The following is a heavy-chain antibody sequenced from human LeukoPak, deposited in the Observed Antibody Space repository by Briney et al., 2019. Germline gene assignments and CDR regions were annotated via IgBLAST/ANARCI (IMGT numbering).Heavy chain of an antibody. CDR1: GGSISSYY. CDR3: ARVLRNYYDSSGYCQRTSLFDY. V-gene: IGHV4-59*01. CDR2: IYYSGST. Sequence: KPSETLSLTCTVSGGSISSYYWSWIRQPPGKGLEWIGYIYYSGSTNYNPSLKSRVTISVDTSKNQFSLKLSSVTAADTAVYYCARVLRNYYDSSGYCQRTSLFDYWGQGTLVTVSS. J-gene: IGHJ4*02. D-gene: IGHD3-22*01.